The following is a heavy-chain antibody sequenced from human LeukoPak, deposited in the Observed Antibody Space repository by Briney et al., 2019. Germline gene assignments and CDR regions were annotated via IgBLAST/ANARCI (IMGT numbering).Heavy chain of an antibody. CDR3: ARDERWLQSLDY. CDR2: IYYSGST. D-gene: IGHD5-24*01. CDR1: GGSISSSSYY. V-gene: IGHV4-39*07. Sequence: PSETLSLTCTVSGGSISSSSYYWGWIRQPPGKGLEWIGSIYYSGSTYYNPSLKSRVTISVDTSKNQFSLKLSSVTAADTAVYYCARDERWLQSLDYWGQGTLVTVSS. J-gene: IGHJ4*02.